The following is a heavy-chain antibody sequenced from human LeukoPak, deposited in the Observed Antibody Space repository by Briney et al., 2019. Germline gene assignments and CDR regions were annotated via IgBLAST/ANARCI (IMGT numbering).Heavy chain of an antibody. CDR2: MNANSGNT. D-gene: IGHD3-9*01. CDR3: ARLYYDMLSGYYAWYFDY. J-gene: IGHJ4*02. CDR1: GYTVTSYD. Sequence: ASVKVSCTASGYTVTSYDINWVRQATGQGLEWMGWMNANSGNTGYAQKYQGRVTLTRNTSISTAYMELSSMRSEDTAVYYCARLYYDMLSGYYAWYFDYWGQGTLVTVSS. V-gene: IGHV1-8*01.